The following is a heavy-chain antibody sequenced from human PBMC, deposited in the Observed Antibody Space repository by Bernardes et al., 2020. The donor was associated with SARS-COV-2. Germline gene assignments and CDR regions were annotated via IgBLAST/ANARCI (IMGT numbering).Heavy chain of an antibody. D-gene: IGHD5-18*01. Sequence: SLIPSCAASGFTFRLYCLLCVRHAPGKGLGWVAVLWYDGSNKYYADSVKGLFTISRDNSKNTLYLQMNSLRAEDTAVYYCARDFAADTAMVVDYWGQGTLVTVSS. J-gene: IGHJ4*02. CDR3: ARDFAADTAMVVDY. V-gene: IGHV3-33*01. CDR2: LWYDGSNK. CDR1: GFTFRLYC.